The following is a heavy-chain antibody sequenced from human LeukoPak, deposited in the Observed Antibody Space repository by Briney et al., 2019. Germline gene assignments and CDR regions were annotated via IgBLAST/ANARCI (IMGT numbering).Heavy chain of an antibody. CDR2: ISGSGTI. D-gene: IGHD3-22*01. CDR3: ARDTYYYDSSGYYYFRYFDL. CDR1: GGSIHSY. J-gene: IGHJ2*01. Sequence: SETLSLTCTVSGGSIHSYWSWIRQPAGKGLEWIGRISGSGTITYNPALQSRLTISIDTSKNQFSLKLSSVTAADTAVYYCARDTYYYDSSGYYYFRYFDLWGRGTLVTVSS. V-gene: IGHV4-4*07.